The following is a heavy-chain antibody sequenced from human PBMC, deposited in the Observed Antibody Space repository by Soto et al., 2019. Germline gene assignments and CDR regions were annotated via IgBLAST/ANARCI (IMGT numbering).Heavy chain of an antibody. D-gene: IGHD3-16*01. CDR1: GYKFSNYA. CDR2: ISNGGDYI. CDR3: AKDAGPLGINDWYFEV. J-gene: IGHJ2*01. V-gene: IGHV3-23*01. Sequence: EVQLLESGGGLVQPGGSLRLSSAASGYKFSNYAMTWVRKAPGKGLEWVSCISNGGDYIYYADAVKGRVTISRDRSTSTLYLQMNGLTADDTAVYYCAKDAGPLGINDWYFEVWGRGTLVTVS.